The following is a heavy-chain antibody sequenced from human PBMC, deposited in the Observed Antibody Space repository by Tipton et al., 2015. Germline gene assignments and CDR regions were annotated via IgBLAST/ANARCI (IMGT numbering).Heavy chain of an antibody. D-gene: IGHD3-10*01. CDR3: ARLRETYGSDSDNWFDP. J-gene: IGHJ5*02. CDR2: INDSGNT. CDR1: GGSFSGYY. V-gene: IGHV4-34*01. Sequence: TLSLTCAVYGGSFSGYYWSWIRQPPGKGLEWIGEINDSGNTNYNPSLKSRVTISVDTSKNQFSLKLSSVTAADTAVYYCARLRETYGSDSDNWFDPWGQGTLVTVSS.